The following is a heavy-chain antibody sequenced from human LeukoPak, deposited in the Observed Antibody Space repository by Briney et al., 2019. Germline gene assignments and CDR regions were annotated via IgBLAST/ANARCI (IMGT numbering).Heavy chain of an antibody. CDR1: GGSISSGGYY. J-gene: IGHJ5*02. CDR2: IYYSGST. CDR3: ARAAADYSNYGWFDP. D-gene: IGHD4-11*01. V-gene: IGHV4-31*03. Sequence: SQTLSLTCTVSGGSISSGGYYWSWIRQHPGKGLEWIGYIYYSGSTYYNPSLKSRVTISVDTSKNQFSLKLSSVTAADTAVYYCARAAADYSNYGWFDPWGQGTLVTVSS.